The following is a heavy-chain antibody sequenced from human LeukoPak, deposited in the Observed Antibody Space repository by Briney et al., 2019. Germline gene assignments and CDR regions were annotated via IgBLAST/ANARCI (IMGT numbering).Heavy chain of an antibody. CDR2: IYYSGST. D-gene: IGHD6-19*01. CDR1: GGSISSSSYY. V-gene: IGHV4-39*01. CDR3: ARRVAVAGTYFDY. Sequence: SETLSLTCTVSGGSISSSSYYWGWIRQPPRKGLEWIGSIYYSGSTYYNPSLKSRVSISVDTSKNQFSLKLSSVTAADTAVYYCARRVAVAGTYFDYWGQGTLVTVS. J-gene: IGHJ4*02.